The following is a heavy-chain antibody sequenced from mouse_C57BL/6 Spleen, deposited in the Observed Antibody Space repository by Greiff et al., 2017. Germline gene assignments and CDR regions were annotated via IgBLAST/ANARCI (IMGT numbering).Heavy chain of an antibody. CDR2: IDPSDSYT. Sequence: QVQLQQPGAELVMPGASVKLSCKASGYTFTSYWMNWVKQRPGQGLEWIGEIDPSDSYTNYNQKFKGKSTLTVDKSSSTAYMQLSSLTSEDSAVYYCARKGDGYPLDFDVWGPGTTVTVSS. V-gene: IGHV1-69*01. CDR3: ARKGDGYPLDFDV. CDR1: GYTFTSYW. D-gene: IGHD2-3*01. J-gene: IGHJ1*01.